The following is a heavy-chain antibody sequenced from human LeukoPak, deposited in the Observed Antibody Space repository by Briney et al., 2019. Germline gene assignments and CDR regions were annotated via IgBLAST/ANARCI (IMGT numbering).Heavy chain of an antibody. V-gene: IGHV3-11*04. CDR1: GITFSDHY. CDR3: AKVAKYYYGSETYYFFEQ. CDR2: ISSGGDSI. Sequence: GGSLRLSCAASGITFSDHYMSWIRQASGKGLEWLSYISSGGDSIYYADSVKGRFTISRDNAKNSVSLQMNSLRAEDTAVYYCAKVAKYYYGSETYYFFEQWGQGTPVTASS. J-gene: IGHJ4*02. D-gene: IGHD3-10*01.